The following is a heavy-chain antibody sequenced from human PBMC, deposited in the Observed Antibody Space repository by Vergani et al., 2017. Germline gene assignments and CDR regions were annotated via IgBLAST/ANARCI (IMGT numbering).Heavy chain of an antibody. V-gene: IGHV4-61*01. CDR3: ARGEWYYVSSGYYFTPFDY. CDR2: IYYSGST. CDR1: GGSVSSGSYY. J-gene: IGHJ4*02. D-gene: IGHD3-22*01. Sequence: QVQLQESGPGLVKPSETLSLTCTVSGGSVSSGSYYWSWIRQPPGKGLEWIGYIYYSGSTNYNPSIKSRVTISVDTSNNQFSLKLSSVTAADTAVYYCARGEWYYVSSGYYFTPFDYWGQGTLVTVAS.